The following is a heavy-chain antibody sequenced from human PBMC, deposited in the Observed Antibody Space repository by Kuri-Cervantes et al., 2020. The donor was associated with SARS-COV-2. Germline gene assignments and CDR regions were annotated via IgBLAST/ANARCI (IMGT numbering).Heavy chain of an antibody. CDR1: GGSFSGYY. CDR3: ARGRSPGY. Sequence: SQTLSLTCAVYGGSFSGYYWSWIRQPPGKGLEWIGEINHSGSTNYNPSLKSRVTISVDTSKNQFSLKLSPVTAADTAVYYCARGRSPGYWGQGTLVTVSS. CDR2: INHSGST. J-gene: IGHJ4*02. V-gene: IGHV4-34*01.